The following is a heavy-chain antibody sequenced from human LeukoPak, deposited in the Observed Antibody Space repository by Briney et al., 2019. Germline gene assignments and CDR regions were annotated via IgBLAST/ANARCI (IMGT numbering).Heavy chain of an antibody. Sequence: APVKVSCKASGYTFTSYDIDWVRQATGQGLEWMGWMNPNSGNTGYAQKFQGRVTMTRNTSISTAYMELSSLRSEDTAVYYCAMDYGDQPPGNDYWGQGTLVTVSS. J-gene: IGHJ4*02. CDR3: AMDYGDQPPGNDY. CDR1: GYTFTSYD. V-gene: IGHV1-8*01. CDR2: MNPNSGNT. D-gene: IGHD4-17*01.